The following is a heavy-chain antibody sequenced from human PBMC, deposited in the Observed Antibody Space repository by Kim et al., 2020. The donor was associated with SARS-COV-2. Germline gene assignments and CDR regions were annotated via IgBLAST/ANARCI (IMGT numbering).Heavy chain of an antibody. V-gene: IGHV3-30*18. D-gene: IGHD4-4*01. CDR2: ISYDGSNK. J-gene: IGHJ6*02. Sequence: GGSLRLSCAASGFTFSSYGMHWVRQAPGKGLEWVEVISYDGSNKYYADSVKGRFTISRDNSKNTLYLQMNSLRAEDTAVYYCAKDYIGYYYYGMDVWGQGTTVTVSS. CDR3: AKDYIGYYYYGMDV. CDR1: GFTFSSYG.